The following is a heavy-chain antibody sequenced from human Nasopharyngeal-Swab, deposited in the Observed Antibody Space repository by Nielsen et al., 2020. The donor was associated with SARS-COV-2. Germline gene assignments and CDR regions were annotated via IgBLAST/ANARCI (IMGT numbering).Heavy chain of an antibody. CDR2: IYPGDSDI. V-gene: IGHV5-51*01. J-gene: IGHJ4*02. Sequence: GESLKISCQGSGYSFTNYWIGWVRQMPGKGLEWMGIIYPGDSDIRYSPSFQGQVTISADKSISTAYLQWSTLRASDTAIYYCARRTDRASNWWEYYFDYWGQGTRVTVSS. CDR1: GYSFTNYW. CDR3: ARRTDRASNWWEYYFDY. D-gene: IGHD6-13*01.